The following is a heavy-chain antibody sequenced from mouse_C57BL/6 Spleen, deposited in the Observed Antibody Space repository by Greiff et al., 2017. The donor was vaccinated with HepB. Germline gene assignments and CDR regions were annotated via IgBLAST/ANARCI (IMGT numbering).Heavy chain of an antibody. CDR1: GFNIKDDY. D-gene: IGHD2-5*01. J-gene: IGHJ2*01. CDR3: TTWSNYAY. Sequence: VQLQQSGAELVRPGASVKLSCTASGFNIKDDYMHWVKQRPEQGLEWIGWIDPENGDTEYASKFQGKATITADTSSNTAYLQLSSLTSEDTAVYYCTTWSNYAYWGQGTTLTVSS. CDR2: IDPENGDT. V-gene: IGHV14-4*01.